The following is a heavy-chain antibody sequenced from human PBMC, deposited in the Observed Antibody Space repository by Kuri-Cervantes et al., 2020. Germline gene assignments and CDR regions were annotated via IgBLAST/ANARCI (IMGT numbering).Heavy chain of an antibody. CDR1: GFTFDDHA. Sequence: SLKISCAASGFTFDDHAMNWVRQAPGKGLEWVSGISWNSGSIGYADSVKGRFTISRDNAKNSLYLQMNSLRAEDTALYYCAKQFFRYSSGLNANFDYWGQGTLVTVSS. D-gene: IGHD6-19*01. CDR2: ISWNSGSI. V-gene: IGHV3-9*01. CDR3: AKQFFRYSSGLNANFDY. J-gene: IGHJ4*02.